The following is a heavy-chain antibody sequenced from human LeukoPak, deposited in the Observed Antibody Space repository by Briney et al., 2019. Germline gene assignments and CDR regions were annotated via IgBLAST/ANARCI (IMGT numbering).Heavy chain of an antibody. V-gene: IGHV4-59*01. CDR1: GGSISTYS. CDR3: ARDAGGTWFDP. Sequence: PSETLSLTCTVSGGSISTYSWNRIRQSPGQGLEWIGYIKNNGGNYNNPSLMGRVTISLDTSKNQFSLKLTSVTAADTAVYYCARDAGGTWFDPWGQGTLVTVSS. J-gene: IGHJ5*02. CDR2: IKNNGGN.